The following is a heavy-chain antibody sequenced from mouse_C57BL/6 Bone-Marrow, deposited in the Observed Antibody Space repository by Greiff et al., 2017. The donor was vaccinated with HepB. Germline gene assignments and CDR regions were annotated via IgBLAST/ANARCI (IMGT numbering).Heavy chain of an antibody. V-gene: IGHV5-17*01. CDR2: ISSGSSTI. Sequence: EVQVVESGGGLVKPGGSLKLSCAASGFTFSDYGMHWVRQAPEKGLEWVAYISSGSSTIDYADTVKGRFTISRDNAKNTLFLQMTSLRSEDTAMYYCARGGYFTTRAMDYWGQGTSVTVSS. CDR3: ARGGYFTTRAMDY. D-gene: IGHD1-1*01. CDR1: GFTFSDYG. J-gene: IGHJ4*01.